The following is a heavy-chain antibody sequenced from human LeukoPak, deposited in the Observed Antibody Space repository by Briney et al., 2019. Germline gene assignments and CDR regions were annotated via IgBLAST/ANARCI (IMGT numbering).Heavy chain of an antibody. CDR3: ARHVPNNWFGP. J-gene: IGHJ5*02. CDR2: IYYSGST. D-gene: IGHD2-2*01. Sequence: SETLSLTCTVSGGSISSYYWSWIRQPPGKGLEWIGYIYYSGSTNYNPSLKSRVTISVDTSKNQFSLKLSSVTAADTAVYYCARHVPNNWFGPWGQGTLVTVSS. CDR1: GGSISSYY. V-gene: IGHV4-59*08.